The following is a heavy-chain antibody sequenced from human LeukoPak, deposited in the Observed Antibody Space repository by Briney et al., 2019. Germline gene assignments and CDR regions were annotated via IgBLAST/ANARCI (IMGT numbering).Heavy chain of an antibody. V-gene: IGHV3-74*01. CDR3: ARSNQVDDY. Sequence: GGSLRLSCAASGFTFSIFWMHWVRQVPGKGRVWDARINPGGSSITYADSVKGRFTISRDNAKNTLYLQMDSLRAEDTGVYYCARSNQVDDYWGQGTLVTVSS. J-gene: IGHJ4*02. D-gene: IGHD1-14*01. CDR2: INPGGSSI. CDR1: GFTFSIFW.